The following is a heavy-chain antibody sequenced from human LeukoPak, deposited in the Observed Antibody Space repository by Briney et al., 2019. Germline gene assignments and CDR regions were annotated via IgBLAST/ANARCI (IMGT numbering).Heavy chain of an antibody. CDR3: GKDRRVGELAAFDI. J-gene: IGHJ3*02. CDR2: ISWNSGSI. V-gene: IGHV3-9*01. Sequence: SLRLSCAASGFTFDDYAMHWVRQVPGKGLEWVSGISWNSGSIGYADSVKGRFTISRDNAKNSLYLQMNSLRVEDTALYYCGKDRRVGELAAFDIWGQGTMVTVSS. CDR1: GFTFDDYA. D-gene: IGHD3-16*01.